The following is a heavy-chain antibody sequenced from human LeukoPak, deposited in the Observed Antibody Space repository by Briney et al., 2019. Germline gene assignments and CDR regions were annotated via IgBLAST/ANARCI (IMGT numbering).Heavy chain of an antibody. CDR2: ISWNSGSI. J-gene: IGHJ5*02. Sequence: GRSLRLSCAASGFTFDDYAMLCVRQAPGKGLEWVSGISWNSGSIGYGDSVKGRFTISRDNAKNSLYLQMNSLRAEDTALYYCVKDMAGTTTAWFDPWGQGTLVTVSS. D-gene: IGHD6-19*01. V-gene: IGHV3-9*01. CDR3: VKDMAGTTTAWFDP. CDR1: GFTFDDYA.